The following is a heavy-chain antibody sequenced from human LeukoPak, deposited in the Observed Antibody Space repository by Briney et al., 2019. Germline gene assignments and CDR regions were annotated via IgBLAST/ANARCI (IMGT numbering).Heavy chain of an antibody. V-gene: IGHV1-2*02. Sequence: ASVKVSCKASGYTFTGYYMHWVRQAPGQGLEWMGWINPNSGGTNYAQKSQGRVTMTRDTSISTAYMELSRLRSDDTAVYYCARVSCSGGSCYLPLNWFDPWGQGTLVTVSS. CDR3: ARVSCSGGSCYLPLNWFDP. CDR2: INPNSGGT. D-gene: IGHD2-15*01. CDR1: GYTFTGYY. J-gene: IGHJ5*02.